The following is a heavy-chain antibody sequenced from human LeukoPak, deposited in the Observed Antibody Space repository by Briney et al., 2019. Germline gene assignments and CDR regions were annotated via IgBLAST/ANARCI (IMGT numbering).Heavy chain of an antibody. CDR1: GYTFTSYG. CDR3: ARDQAAAGKGDY. D-gene: IGHD6-13*01. CDR2: INPNSGGT. Sequence: ASVKVSCKASGYTFTSYGISWVRQAPGQGLEWMGRINPNSGGTNYAQKFQGRVTMTRDTSISTAYMELSRLRSDDTAVYYCARDQAAAGKGDYWGQGTLVTVSS. J-gene: IGHJ4*02. V-gene: IGHV1-2*06.